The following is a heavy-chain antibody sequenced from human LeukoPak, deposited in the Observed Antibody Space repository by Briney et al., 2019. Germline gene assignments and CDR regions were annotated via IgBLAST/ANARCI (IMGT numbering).Heavy chain of an antibody. CDR3: ARRGGGSSNWFDP. J-gene: IGHJ5*02. CDR2: IYYSGST. CDR1: GGSISSGGYS. D-gene: IGHD2-15*01. Sequence: TSETLSLTCAVSGGSISSGGYSWSWIRQPPGKGLEWIGYIYYSGSTNYNPSLKSRVTISVDTSKNQFSLKLSSVTAADTAVYYCARRGGGSSNWFDPWGQGTLVTVSS. V-gene: IGHV4-61*08.